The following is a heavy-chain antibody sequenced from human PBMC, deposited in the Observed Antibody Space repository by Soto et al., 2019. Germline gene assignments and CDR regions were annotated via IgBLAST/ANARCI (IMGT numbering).Heavy chain of an antibody. CDR2: IYYSGTT. V-gene: IGHV4-39*01. J-gene: IGHJ2*01. D-gene: IGHD3-22*01. CDR1: GGSISSRSHY. CDR3: ASHATYSDNSGSYNYWYLEL. Sequence: QVQLYESGPRLVKPSETLSLTCTVAGGSISSRSHYWGWIRQPPGKGLEWIGSIYYSGTTYYNPSRKSRVTMXVXTXXNQISLKLTSVTAADMAVFYCASHATYSDNSGSYNYWYLELWGRGTLVTVSA.